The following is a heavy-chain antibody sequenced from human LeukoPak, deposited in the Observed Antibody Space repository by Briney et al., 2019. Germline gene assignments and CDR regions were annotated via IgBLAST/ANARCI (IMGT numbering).Heavy chain of an antibody. D-gene: IGHD6-19*01. V-gene: IGHV1-69*06. CDR3: ARGVAVAGHDAFDI. J-gene: IGHJ3*02. CDR2: IIPIFGTA. CDR1: GGTFSSYA. Sequence: SVKVSCKASGGTFSSYAISWVRQAPGQGLEWMGGIIPIFGTANYAQKFQGRVTITADKSTSTAYMELSSLRSEDTAVYYCARGVAVAGHDAFDIWGQGTMVTVSP.